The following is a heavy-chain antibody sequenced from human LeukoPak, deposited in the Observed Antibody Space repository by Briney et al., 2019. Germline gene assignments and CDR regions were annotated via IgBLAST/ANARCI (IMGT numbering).Heavy chain of an antibody. Sequence: SVKVSCKASGGTFSIYAISWVRQAPGQGLEWMGGIIPIFGTANYAQKFQGRVTITADESTSTAYMELSSLRSEDTAVYYCARESHDYGDYGRSFDYWGQGTLVTVSS. CDR2: IIPIFGTA. V-gene: IGHV1-69*01. CDR3: ARESHDYGDYGRSFDY. CDR1: GGTFSIYA. D-gene: IGHD4-17*01. J-gene: IGHJ4*02.